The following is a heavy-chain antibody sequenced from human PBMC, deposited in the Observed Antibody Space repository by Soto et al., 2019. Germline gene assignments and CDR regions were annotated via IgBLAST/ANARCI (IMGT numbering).Heavy chain of an antibody. V-gene: IGHV4-31*03. Sequence: PSETLSLTCTVSGGSISSGGYYWSWIRQHPGKGLEWIGYIYYSGSTYYNPSLKSRVTISVDTSKNQFSLKLSSVTAADTAVYYCAREWSFHRQSSGSNANWFDPWGQGTLVTVSS. CDR2: IYYSGST. CDR3: AREWSFHRQSSGSNANWFDP. J-gene: IGHJ5*02. CDR1: GGSISSGGYY. D-gene: IGHD5-12*01.